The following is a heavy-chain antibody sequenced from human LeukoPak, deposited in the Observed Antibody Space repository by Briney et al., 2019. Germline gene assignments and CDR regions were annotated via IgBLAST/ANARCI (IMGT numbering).Heavy chain of an antibody. V-gene: IGHV3-21*01. CDR2: ISSSSSYI. D-gene: IGHD5-18*01. J-gene: IGHJ4*02. Sequence: GSLRLSCAASGFTFSSYAMNWVRQAPGKGLEWVSSISSSSSYIYYADSVKGRFTISRDNAKNSLYLQMNSLRAEDTAVYYCARADWDTAMIDYWGQGTLVTVSS. CDR1: GFTFSSYA. CDR3: ARADWDTAMIDY.